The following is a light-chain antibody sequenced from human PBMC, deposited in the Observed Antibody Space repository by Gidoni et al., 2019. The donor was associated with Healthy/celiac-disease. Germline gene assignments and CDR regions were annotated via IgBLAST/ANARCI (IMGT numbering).Light chain of an antibody. V-gene: IGLV1-47*01. CDR3: AAWDDSLSVWV. Sequence: QSVLTQLPSASGTPGQRVPISCSGSSSNIGSNYVYWYQQLPGTAPKLLIYRNNQRPSGVPDRFSGSKSGTSASLAISGLRSEDEADYYCAAWDDSLSVWVFGGGTKLTVL. CDR1: SSNIGSNY. J-gene: IGLJ3*02. CDR2: RNN.